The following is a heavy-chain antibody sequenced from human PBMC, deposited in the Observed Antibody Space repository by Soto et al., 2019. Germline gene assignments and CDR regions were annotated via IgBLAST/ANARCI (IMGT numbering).Heavy chain of an antibody. J-gene: IGHJ4*02. CDR2: ISGSGGGT. CDR1: GFTFSSYA. V-gene: IGHV3-23*01. Sequence: EVQLLESGGGLVQPGGSLRLSCAASGFTFSSYAMSWVRQAPGTGLEWVSSISGSGGGTYYADSVKGRFTISIDNPRNTLYLQMNTLRAEDTAVYNSAKRTKRWCFDDWGQGTLVTVSS. D-gene: IGHD2-8*01. CDR3: AKRTKRWCFDD.